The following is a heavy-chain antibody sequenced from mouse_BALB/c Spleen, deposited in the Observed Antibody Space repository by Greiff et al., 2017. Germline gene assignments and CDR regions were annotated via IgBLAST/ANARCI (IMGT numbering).Heavy chain of an antibody. CDR1: GYSITSDYA. J-gene: IGHJ4*01. Sequence: EVKLMESGPGLVKPSQSLSLTCTVTGYSITSDYAWNWIRQFPGNKLEWMGYISYSGSTSYNPSLKSRISITRDTSKNQFFLQLNSVTTEDTATYYCARCRYGSSYGDAMDYWGQGTSVTVSS. CDR2: ISYSGST. V-gene: IGHV3-2*02. CDR3: ARCRYGSSYGDAMDY. D-gene: IGHD1-1*01.